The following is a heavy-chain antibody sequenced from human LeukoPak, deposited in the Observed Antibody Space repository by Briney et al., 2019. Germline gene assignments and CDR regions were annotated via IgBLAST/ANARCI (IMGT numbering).Heavy chain of an antibody. J-gene: IGHJ6*03. D-gene: IGHD3-10*01. CDR1: GFTFSTYG. CDR2: ISYDGSNK. CDR3: ASGLWFGELFYYYYYMDV. V-gene: IGHV3-30*03. Sequence: HPGGSLRLSCAVSGFTFSTYGMHWVRQAPGKGLEWVAVISYDGSNKYYADSVKGRFTISRDNSKNTLYLQMNSLRAEDTAVYYCASGLWFGELFYYYYYMDVWGKGTTVTVSS.